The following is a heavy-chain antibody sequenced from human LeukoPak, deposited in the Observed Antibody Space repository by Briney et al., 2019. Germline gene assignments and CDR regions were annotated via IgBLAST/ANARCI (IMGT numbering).Heavy chain of an antibody. Sequence: GGSLRLSCAASGFTVSSNYMSWVRQAPGKGLEWVSVIYSGGSTYYADSVKGRFTISRDNSKNTLYLQMNSLRAEHTAVYYCARDPDDSSGYHDYWGQGTLVTVSS. CDR3: ARDPDDSSGYHDY. CDR2: IYSGGST. D-gene: IGHD3-22*01. J-gene: IGHJ4*02. V-gene: IGHV3-66*01. CDR1: GFTVSSNY.